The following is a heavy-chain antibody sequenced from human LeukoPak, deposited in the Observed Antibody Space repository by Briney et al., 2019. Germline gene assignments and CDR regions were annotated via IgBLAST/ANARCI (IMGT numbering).Heavy chain of an antibody. J-gene: IGHJ6*03. CDR2: IYTSGST. CDR1: GGSTSSYY. V-gene: IGHV4-4*07. D-gene: IGHD4-17*01. Sequence: PSETLSLTCTVSGGSTSSYYWSWIRQPAGKGLEWIGRIYTSGSTNYNPSLKSRVTMSVDTSKNQFSLKLSSVTAADTAVYYCARISTVTTSRAYYYYYYMDVWGKGTTVTVSS. CDR3: ARISTVTTSRAYYYYYYMDV.